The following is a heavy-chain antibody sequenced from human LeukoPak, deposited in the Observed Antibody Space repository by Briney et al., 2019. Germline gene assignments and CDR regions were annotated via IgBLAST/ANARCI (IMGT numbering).Heavy chain of an antibody. CDR1: GFTFSSYG. Sequence: GGSLRLSCAASGFTFSSYGMHWVRQAPAKGLDWVAVIWYDGSNEYYVDSVKGRFTISRDNSKNTLDLQMNSLRAEDTAVYYCAKGPSLYSSRGWFDPWGQGTLVTVSS. CDR3: AKGPSLYSSRGWFDP. J-gene: IGHJ5*02. CDR2: IWYDGSNE. D-gene: IGHD6-13*01. V-gene: IGHV3-33*06.